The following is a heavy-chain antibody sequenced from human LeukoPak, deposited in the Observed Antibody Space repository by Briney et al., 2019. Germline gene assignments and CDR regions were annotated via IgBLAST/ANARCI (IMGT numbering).Heavy chain of an antibody. Sequence: PGGSLRLSCAASGFTFDDYGMSWVRQAPGKGLEWVSSINWNGDKRGYADSVKGRFTISRDNAKNSLYLQMNSLRAEDTAVYYCARANLIITIFGVAPGYFDYWGQGTLVTVSS. CDR3: ARANLIITIFGVAPGYFDY. D-gene: IGHD3-3*01. CDR2: INWNGDKR. J-gene: IGHJ4*02. CDR1: GFTFDDYG. V-gene: IGHV3-20*04.